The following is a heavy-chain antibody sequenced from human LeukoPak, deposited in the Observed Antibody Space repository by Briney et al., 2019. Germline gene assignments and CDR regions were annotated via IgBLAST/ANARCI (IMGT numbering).Heavy chain of an antibody. CDR3: AINYDSSGYLDY. CDR1: GGSISSYY. Sequence: SETLSLTCTVSGGSISSYYWSWIRQPPGKGLEWIGYIYYSGSTNYNPSLKSRVTISVDTSKNQFSLKLSPVTAADTAVYYCAINYDSSGYLDYWGQGTLVTVSS. J-gene: IGHJ4*02. CDR2: IYYSGST. V-gene: IGHV4-59*01. D-gene: IGHD3-22*01.